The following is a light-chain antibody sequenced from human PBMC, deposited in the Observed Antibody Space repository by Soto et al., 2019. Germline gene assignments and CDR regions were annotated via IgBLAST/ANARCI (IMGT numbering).Light chain of an antibody. V-gene: IGLV2-14*01. CDR1: NSDIGGYNS. CDR3: NSYTSRYTFV. J-gene: IGLJ1*01. Sequence: QSVLTQPASVSGSPGQSITISCTGSNSDIGGYNSVSWYQQHPGKAPKLLIFGVTNRPSGVSDRFSGSKSGNTASLTISGLQPEDEADYYCNSYTSRYTFVLGTGTKLTVL. CDR2: GVT.